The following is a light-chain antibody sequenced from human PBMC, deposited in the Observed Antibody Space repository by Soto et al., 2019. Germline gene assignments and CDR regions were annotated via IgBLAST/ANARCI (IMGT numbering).Light chain of an antibody. CDR3: MQALQTPPYT. Sequence: DIVMTQSPLSLPVTPGEPASISCRSSQSLLHSNGYNYLDWYLQKPGQSPQLLIYLGSYRASGGAERSSGSGSGTDFTLKTSRVEAADVGVYYCMQALQTPPYTFGQGTKLEIK. J-gene: IGKJ2*01. CDR2: LGS. CDR1: QSLLHSNGYNY. V-gene: IGKV2-28*01.